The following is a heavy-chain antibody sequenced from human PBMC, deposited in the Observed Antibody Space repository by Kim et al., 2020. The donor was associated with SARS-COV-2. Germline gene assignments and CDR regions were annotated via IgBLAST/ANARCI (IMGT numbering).Heavy chain of an antibody. V-gene: IGHV3-23*01. J-gene: IGHJ4*02. CDR3: AKVPGYDTLIGYFPFDF. D-gene: IGHD3-9*01. CDR1: GFTFSSYA. CDR2: ITGGGVST. Sequence: GGSLRLSCAASGFTFSSYAMAWVRQAPGKGLEWVSSITGGGVSTYSADSVKGRFTISRDNSRNTLFLQMNSLRAEDTAVYYCAKVPGYDTLIGYFPFDFWGQGTKVTVPS.